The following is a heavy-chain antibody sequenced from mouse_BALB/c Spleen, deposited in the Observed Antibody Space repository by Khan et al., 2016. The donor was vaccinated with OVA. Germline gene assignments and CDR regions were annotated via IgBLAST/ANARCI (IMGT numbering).Heavy chain of an antibody. CDR3: ARDGYVGSLTC. Sequence: VQLQQSGPELKKPGATVKISCKASGYSFTSYYIHWVMQSHGKSLEWIGYINPYTGDPTYNQNFKGKSTLSLDKSSSTAYIHLSNLTYEDSAVYYCARDGYVGSLTCWGQGTLVTVSA. D-gene: IGHD2-2*01. CDR2: INPYTGDP. CDR1: GYSFTSYY. J-gene: IGHJ3*01. V-gene: IGHV1-31*01.